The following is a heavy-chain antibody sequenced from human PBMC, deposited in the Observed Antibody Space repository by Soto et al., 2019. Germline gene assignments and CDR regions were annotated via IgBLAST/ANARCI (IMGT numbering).Heavy chain of an antibody. CDR3: AHRILRTVFGLVTTTAIYFDF. CDR2: IYWDDDK. D-gene: IGHD3-3*01. V-gene: IGHV2-5*02. Sequence: QITLNESGPTVVKPAETLTLTCTFSGFSLTTSGVCVGWILQSPGKAPEWLALIYWDDDKRYSASLKRRLTITKDTSKNQVVLTRASVDPADTATYYCAHRILRTVFGLVTTTAIYFDFWGQGTPVVVSS. CDR1: GFSLTTSGVC. J-gene: IGHJ4*02.